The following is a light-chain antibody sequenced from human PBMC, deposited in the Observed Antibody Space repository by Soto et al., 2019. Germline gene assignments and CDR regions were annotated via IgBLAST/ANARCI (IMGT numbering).Light chain of an antibody. J-gene: IGLJ2*01. V-gene: IGLV1-44*01. CDR1: SSNIGSNT. CDR3: AAWDDSLMGV. CDR2: SNN. Sequence: SVLTQPPSTSGSRGQRVTMSCSESSSNIGSNTVNWYQQLPGTAPKLLIYSNNQRPSGVPDRFSGSKSGTSASLAISGLQSEDEADYYCAAWDDSLMGVFGGGTKLTVL.